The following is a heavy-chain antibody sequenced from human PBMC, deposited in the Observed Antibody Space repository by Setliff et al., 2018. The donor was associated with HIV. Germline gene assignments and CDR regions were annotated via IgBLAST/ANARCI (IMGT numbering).Heavy chain of an antibody. CDR2: IHTSGST. Sequence: PSETLSLTCTVSGGSISSYYWSWIRQPPGKGLEWIGHIHTSGSTKYNPSLKSRVTISADTSKNQFSLNLSSVTAAETAVYYCARVGYHGSGRYSFDYWGQGTLVTVSS. CDR1: GGSISSYY. D-gene: IGHD3-10*01. CDR3: ARVGYHGSGRYSFDY. V-gene: IGHV4-4*08. J-gene: IGHJ4*02.